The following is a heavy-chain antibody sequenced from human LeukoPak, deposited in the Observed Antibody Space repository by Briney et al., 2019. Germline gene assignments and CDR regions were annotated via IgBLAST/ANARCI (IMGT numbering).Heavy chain of an antibody. CDR1: GASISRYF. CDR3: ARSNWDTYYFDY. CDR2: ISYTGST. D-gene: IGHD7-27*01. J-gene: IGHJ4*02. Sequence: SETLSLTCTVSGASISRYFWSWIRQPPGKGLEWIGYISYTGSTSYNPSLKSRVTISVDTSKNQLSLKLSSVTAADTAVYYCARSNWDTYYFDYWGQGTLVTVSS. V-gene: IGHV4-59*08.